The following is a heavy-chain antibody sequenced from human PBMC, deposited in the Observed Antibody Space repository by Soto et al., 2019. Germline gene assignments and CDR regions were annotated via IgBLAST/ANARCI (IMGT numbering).Heavy chain of an antibody. CDR2: VYSGGST. D-gene: IGHD1-26*01. J-gene: IGHJ4*02. CDR3: ARSTWSYYHY. Sequence: PTETLSRTFTVPGGSMATYSWYWIRQPPGKGLEWIGYVYSGGSTDYNPSLKSRVTISVDTSNNQFSLQLSSVTTADTAVYYCARSTWSYYHYWGLGTLVTVS. V-gene: IGHV4-59*01. CDR1: GGSMATYS.